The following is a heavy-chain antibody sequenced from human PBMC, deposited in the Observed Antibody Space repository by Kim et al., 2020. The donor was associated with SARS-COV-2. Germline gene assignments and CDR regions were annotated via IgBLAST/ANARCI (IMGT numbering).Heavy chain of an antibody. CDR2: ST. J-gene: IGHJ4*02. D-gene: IGHD3-3*01. Sequence: STYYNPSRKSRVTISVDTAENQFSLTLSSVTAADTAVYYCARGHYDCWTEWGQGTLVTVSS. CDR3: ARGHYDCWTE. V-gene: IGHV4-39*07.